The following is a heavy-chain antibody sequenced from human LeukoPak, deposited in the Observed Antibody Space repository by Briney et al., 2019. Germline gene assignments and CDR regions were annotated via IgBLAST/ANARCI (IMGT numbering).Heavy chain of an antibody. J-gene: IGHJ5*02. CDR1: GGTFNNSA. D-gene: IGHD4-17*01. CDR2: IMPLFGTA. Sequence: SVKVSCKTSGGTFNNSAIRWVRQAPGQGLEWLEGIMPLFGTAGYAQEFQGRVTITKDESTRTVYLELTSLTSDETAVYYCARDVHGDYGSGWFDPWGQGTLVSVSS. CDR3: ARDVHGDYGSGWFDP. V-gene: IGHV1-69*05.